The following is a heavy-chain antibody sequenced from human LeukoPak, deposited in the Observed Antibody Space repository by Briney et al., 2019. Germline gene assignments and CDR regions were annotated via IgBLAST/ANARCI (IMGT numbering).Heavy chain of an antibody. J-gene: IGHJ3*02. CDR3: ARDILTGYLAFDI. Sequence: SETLSLTCTVSGGSISSYYWSWIRQPPGKGLEWIGRIYTSGSTNYNPSLKSRVTMSVDATKNKFSLKLSSVTAADTAVYYCARDILTGYLAFDIWGQGTMVTVSS. D-gene: IGHD3-9*01. V-gene: IGHV4-4*07. CDR1: GGSISSYY. CDR2: IYTSGST.